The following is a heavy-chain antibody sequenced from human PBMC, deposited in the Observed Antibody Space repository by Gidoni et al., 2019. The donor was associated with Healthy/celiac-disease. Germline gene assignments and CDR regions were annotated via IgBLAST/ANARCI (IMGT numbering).Heavy chain of an antibody. CDR3: ASGGSYSSGWRRYGMDV. D-gene: IGHD6-19*01. V-gene: IGHV3-30-3*01. CDR2: ISYDGSNK. J-gene: IGHJ6*02. Sequence: QVQLVESGGGVVQPGRSLRLSCAASGFTFSSYAMHWFRQAPGKGLEWVAVISYDGSNKYYADSVKGRFTISRDNSKNTLYLQMNSLRAEDTAVYYCASGGSYSSGWRRYGMDVWGQGTTVTVSS. CDR1: GFTFSSYA.